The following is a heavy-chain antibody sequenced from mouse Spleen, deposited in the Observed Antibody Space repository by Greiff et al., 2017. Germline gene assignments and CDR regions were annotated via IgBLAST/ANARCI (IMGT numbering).Heavy chain of an antibody. Sequence: QVHVKQPGAELVKPGASVKLSCKASGYTFTSYWMHWVKQRPGQGLEWIGEIDPSDSYTNYNQKFKGKATLTVDKSSSTAYMQLSSLTSEDSAVYYCARRDGYYGFDYWGQGTTLTVSS. V-gene: IGHV1-69*02. CDR3: ARRDGYYGFDY. J-gene: IGHJ2*01. CDR1: GYTFTSYW. D-gene: IGHD2-3*01. CDR2: IDPSDSYT.